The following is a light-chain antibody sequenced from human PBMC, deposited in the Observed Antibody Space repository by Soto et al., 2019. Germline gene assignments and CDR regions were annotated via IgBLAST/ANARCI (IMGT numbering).Light chain of an antibody. CDR2: AAS. CDR1: QSISSY. J-gene: IGKJ3*01. Sequence: DIPMTQSPSSLSASVGDRVTITCRASQSISSYLNCYQQKPGKAPKLLIYAASSLQSEVPSRFSGSGSGTDFTLTISSLQPEDFATYYCQQSYSTLRTVGPGTKVDIK. CDR3: QQSYSTLRT. V-gene: IGKV1-39*01.